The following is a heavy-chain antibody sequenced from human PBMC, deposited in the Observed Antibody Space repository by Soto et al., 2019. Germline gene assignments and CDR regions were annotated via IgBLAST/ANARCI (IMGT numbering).Heavy chain of an antibody. CDR1: GGSISSGGYY. D-gene: IGHD2-21*02. J-gene: IGHJ3*02. CDR3: ARDLRVTQAFDI. Sequence: PSETLSLTCTVSGGSISSGGYYWSWIRQHPGKGLEWIGYIYYSGSTYYNPSLKSRVTISVDTSKNQFSLKLSSVTAADTAVYYCARDLRVTQAFDIWGQGTMVTVSS. V-gene: IGHV4-31*03. CDR2: IYYSGST.